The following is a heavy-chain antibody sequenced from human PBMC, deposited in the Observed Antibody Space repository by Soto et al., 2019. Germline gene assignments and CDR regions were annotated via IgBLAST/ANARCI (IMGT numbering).Heavy chain of an antibody. V-gene: IGHV1-46*01. CDR3: ARATVAAAGTNWFGP. CDR2: INPGGGRT. Sequence: ASVKVSCKASGYTFTSYAISWVRQAPGQGLEWMGIINPGGGRTSYAQKFQGRVTMTRDTSTSTVYMELSSLRSEDTAVYYCARATVAAAGTNWFGPWGQGTLVTVSS. J-gene: IGHJ5*02. CDR1: GYTFTSYA. D-gene: IGHD6-13*01.